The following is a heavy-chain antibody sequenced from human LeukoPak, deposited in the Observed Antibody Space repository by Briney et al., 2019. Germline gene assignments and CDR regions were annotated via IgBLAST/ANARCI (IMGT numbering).Heavy chain of an antibody. Sequence: GGSLRLSCAASGFTFSSYWMHWVRQAPGKGLVWVSRINTDGSSTSYADSVKGRFTISRDNAKNTLYLQMNSLRAEDTAVYYCARGGGIAALKFPIYYYMDVWGKGTTVTVSS. J-gene: IGHJ6*03. CDR3: ARGGGIAALKFPIYYYMDV. V-gene: IGHV3-74*01. CDR1: GFTFSSYW. D-gene: IGHD6-13*01. CDR2: INTDGSST.